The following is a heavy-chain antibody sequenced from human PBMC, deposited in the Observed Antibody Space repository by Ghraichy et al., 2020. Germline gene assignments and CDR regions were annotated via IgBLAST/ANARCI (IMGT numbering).Heavy chain of an antibody. CDR2: ISASGGST. D-gene: IGHD5-12*01. Sequence: GALNISCAASGFTLSSYAMSWVRQAPGKGLEWVSAISASGGSTYYADSVKGRFTISRDNSKNTLYLQMNSLRAEDTAIYYCAKGTYSGYNSMYYYYGMDVWGQGTTVTVSS. V-gene: IGHV3-23*01. CDR3: AKGTYSGYNSMYYYYGMDV. J-gene: IGHJ6*02. CDR1: GFTLSSYA.